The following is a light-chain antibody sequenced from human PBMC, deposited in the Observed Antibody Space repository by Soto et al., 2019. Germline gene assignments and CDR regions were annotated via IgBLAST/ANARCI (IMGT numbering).Light chain of an antibody. V-gene: IGLV2-14*01. CDR2: DVS. CDR1: SSDVGGYNY. CDR3: SSYTSSSTGV. J-gene: IGLJ1*01. Sequence: SVLTQPASVSGSPGRSITISCTGTSSDVGGYNYVSWCQQHPGKAPKLMIYDVSNRPSGVSNRFSGSKSGNTASLTISGLQAEDEADYYCSSYTSSSTGVFGTGTKVTVL.